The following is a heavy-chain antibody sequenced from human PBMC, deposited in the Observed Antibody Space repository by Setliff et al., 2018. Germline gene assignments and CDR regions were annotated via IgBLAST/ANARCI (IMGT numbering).Heavy chain of an antibody. V-gene: IGHV4-38-2*02. J-gene: IGHJ6*03. Sequence: SETLSLTCAVSGYSINSGYYWGWIRQSPGKGLEWIGSIYRDGNTYYYPSLRSRVTISVDTSKNQFSLNLSSVTAADTAVYYCARDGYGDDWNTFVDVYYYYMDVWGKGTTVTVSS. CDR1: GYSINSGYY. CDR3: ARDGYGDDWNTFVDVYYYYMDV. D-gene: IGHD5-18*01. CDR2: IYRDGNT.